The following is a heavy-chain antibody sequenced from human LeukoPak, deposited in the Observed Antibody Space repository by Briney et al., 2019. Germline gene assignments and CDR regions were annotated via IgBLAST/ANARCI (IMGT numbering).Heavy chain of an antibody. CDR2: IKSKTDGGTT. CDR3: STVRADYDSSGYEEYFQH. CDR1: GFTFSNAW. Sequence: GGSLRLSCAASGFTFSNAWVSWVRQAPGKGLEWVGRIKSKTDGGTTDYAAPVKGRFTISRDDSKNTLYLQMNSLKTEDTAVYYCSTVRADYDSSGYEEYFQHWGQGTLVTVSS. V-gene: IGHV3-15*01. D-gene: IGHD3-22*01. J-gene: IGHJ1*01.